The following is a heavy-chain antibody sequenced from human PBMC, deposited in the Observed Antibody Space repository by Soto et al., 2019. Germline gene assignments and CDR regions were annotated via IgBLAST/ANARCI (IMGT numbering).Heavy chain of an antibody. CDR3: ARVTPGYCSGGSCYSEYFDY. CDR2: INAGNGNT. Sequence: ASVKVSCKASGYTFTSYAMHWVRQAPGQRLEWMGWINAGNGNTKYSQKFQGRVTITRDTSASTAYMELSSLRSEDTAVYYCARVTPGYCSGGSCYSEYFDYWGQGTLVTVSS. D-gene: IGHD2-15*01. V-gene: IGHV1-3*01. CDR1: GYTFTSYA. J-gene: IGHJ4*02.